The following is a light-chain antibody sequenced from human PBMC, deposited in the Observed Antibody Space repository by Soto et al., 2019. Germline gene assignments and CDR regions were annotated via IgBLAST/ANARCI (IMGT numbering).Light chain of an antibody. V-gene: IGKV3-15*01. CDR2: GAS. Sequence: EVVMTQSPATLSVSPGERATLSCRASQSVSSNLAWYQQKSGQAPRLLIYGASTRATGIPARFSGSGSGTELTLTISSLQSEDFAVYYCQQYNNWLYTFGQGTKLEIK. CDR3: QQYNNWLYT. CDR1: QSVSSN. J-gene: IGKJ2*01.